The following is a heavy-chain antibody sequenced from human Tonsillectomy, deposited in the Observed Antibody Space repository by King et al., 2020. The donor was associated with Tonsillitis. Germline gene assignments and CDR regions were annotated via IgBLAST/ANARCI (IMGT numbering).Heavy chain of an antibody. J-gene: IGHJ3*02. CDR2: A. Sequence: AKYAHKVQGRVTSTADESTSTAYMELNSLRSEDTAVYYCARGAVTTNAFDIWGQGTMVTVSS. V-gene: IGHV1-69*01. CDR3: ARGAVTTNAFDI. D-gene: IGHD4-17*01.